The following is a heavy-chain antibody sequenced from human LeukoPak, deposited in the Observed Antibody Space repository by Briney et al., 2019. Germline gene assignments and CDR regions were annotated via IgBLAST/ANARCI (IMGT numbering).Heavy chain of an antibody. CDR2: ISSSGSTI. D-gene: IGHD3-10*01. J-gene: IGHJ4*02. CDR1: GFTFSSYE. V-gene: IGHV3-48*03. Sequence: GGSVRLSCAASGFTFSSYEMNWVRQAPGKGLEWVSYISSSGSTIYYADSVKGRFTISRDNAKNSLYLQMNSLRAEDTAVYYCVKPYYYSSGSLNWGQGTLVTVSS. CDR3: VKPYYYSSGSLN.